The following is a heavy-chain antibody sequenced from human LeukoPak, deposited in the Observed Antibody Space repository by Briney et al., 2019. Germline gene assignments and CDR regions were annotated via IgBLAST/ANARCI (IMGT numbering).Heavy chain of an antibody. V-gene: IGHV1-46*01. CDR1: GYTFTSYY. D-gene: IGHD1-7*01. J-gene: IGHJ4*02. Sequence: ASVKVSCKASGYTFTSYYMHWVRQAPGQGLEWMGIINPSGGSTSYAQKFQGRVTMTRDMPTSTVYMELSSLRSEDTAVYYCARDGVLELEDFDYWGQGTLVTVSS. CDR2: INPSGGST. CDR3: ARDGVLELEDFDY.